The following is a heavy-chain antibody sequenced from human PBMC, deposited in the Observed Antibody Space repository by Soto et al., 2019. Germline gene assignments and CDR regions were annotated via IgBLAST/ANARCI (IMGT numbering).Heavy chain of an antibody. V-gene: IGHV1-69*13. Sequence: SVKVSCKASGGTFSSYAISWVRQAPGQGLEWMGGIIPIFGTANYAQKFQGRVTITADESTSTAYMELSSLRSEDTAVYYCARARHYYGSGSYCNIPPNYYHYYGMNVWGQGTTVTVSS. CDR1: GGTFSSYA. J-gene: IGHJ6*02. D-gene: IGHD3-10*01. CDR2: IIPIFGTA. CDR3: ARARHYYGSGSYCNIPPNYYHYYGMNV.